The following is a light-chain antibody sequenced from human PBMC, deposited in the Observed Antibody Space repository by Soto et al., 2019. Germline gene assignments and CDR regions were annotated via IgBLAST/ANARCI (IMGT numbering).Light chain of an antibody. V-gene: IGKV1-5*01. CDR3: QQYNDYSAWT. Sequence: DIQMTQSPSTLSASVGDRVTITCRASQSIGSSLAWYQQKPGKAPNLLISDASSLERGVPSRFSGSGSGTEFTLTISSLRPDDFATYYCQQYNDYSAWTFGQGTKVDIK. J-gene: IGKJ1*01. CDR1: QSIGSS. CDR2: DAS.